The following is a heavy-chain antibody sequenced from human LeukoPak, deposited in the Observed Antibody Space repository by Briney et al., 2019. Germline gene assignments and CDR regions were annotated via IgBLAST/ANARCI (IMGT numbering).Heavy chain of an antibody. CDR2: IWYDGSNK. J-gene: IGHJ4*02. CDR3: AGGYCSSTSCYSFDY. Sequence: PGRSLRLSCAASGFTFSSYGMHWVRQAPGKGLEWVAVIWYDGSNKYYADSVKGRFTISRDNSKNTLCLQMNSLRAEDTAVYYCAGGYCSSTSCYSFDYWGQGTLVTVSS. CDR1: GFTFSSYG. V-gene: IGHV3-33*01. D-gene: IGHD2-2*01.